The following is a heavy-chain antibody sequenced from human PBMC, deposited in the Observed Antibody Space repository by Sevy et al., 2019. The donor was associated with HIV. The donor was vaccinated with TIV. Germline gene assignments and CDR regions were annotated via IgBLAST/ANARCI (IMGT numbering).Heavy chain of an antibody. V-gene: IGHV3-30-3*01. CDR2: IAYDGSNK. Sequence: GGSLRLSCAASGFTFSSYAMHWVHQAPGKELEWVAVIAYDGSNKYYADSVKGRFTISRDNSKNTLYLQMNSLRAEDTAVYYCVSAHDRDPFDYWGQGTLVTVSS. D-gene: IGHD3-22*01. CDR1: GFTFSSYA. J-gene: IGHJ4*02. CDR3: VSAHDRDPFDY.